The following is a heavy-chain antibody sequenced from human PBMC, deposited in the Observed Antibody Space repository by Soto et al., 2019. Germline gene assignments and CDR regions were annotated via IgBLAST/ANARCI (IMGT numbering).Heavy chain of an antibody. CDR2: ISYDGSNK. D-gene: IGHD6-19*01. CDR1: GFTFSSYA. CDR3: ARDPRRRQWLVRTYYYYGMDV. V-gene: IGHV3-30-3*01. Sequence: QVQLVESGGGVVQPGRSLRLSCAASGFTFSSYAMHWVRQAPGKGLEWVAVISYDGSNKYYADSVKGRFTISRNSSKNTLYLQMNSLRAEDTAVYYCARDPRRRQWLVRTYYYYGMDVWGQGTTVTVSS. J-gene: IGHJ6*02.